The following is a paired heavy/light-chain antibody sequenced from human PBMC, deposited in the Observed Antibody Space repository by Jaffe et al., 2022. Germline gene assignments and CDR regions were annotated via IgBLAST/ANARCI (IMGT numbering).Light chain of an antibody. CDR3: QQYDNYSWT. CDR2: KAS. V-gene: IGKV1-5*03. J-gene: IGKJ1*01. Sequence: DIQMTQSPTTLSASVGDRVTITCRVSQSIDNWLAWYQQKPGKAPKLLIYKASSLERGVPSRFSGSGFGTEFTLTISSLQPDDFATYYCQQYDNYSWTFGHGTKVEI. CDR1: QSIDNW.
Heavy chain of an antibody. J-gene: IGHJ4*02. CDR3: AKVADHGSHWLRD. V-gene: IGHV3-30*02. Sequence: QVNLVESGGGVVQPGGSLRLSCAASGFPFSAYGMHWVRQAPGKGLEWVTYVPFDGSNGYYADSVRGRFTISRDNSKNTVSLQMDSLRAEDTAVYYCAKVADHGSHWLRDWGQGTLVTVSS. CDR1: GFPFSAYG. CDR2: VPFDGSNG. D-gene: IGHD5-12*01.